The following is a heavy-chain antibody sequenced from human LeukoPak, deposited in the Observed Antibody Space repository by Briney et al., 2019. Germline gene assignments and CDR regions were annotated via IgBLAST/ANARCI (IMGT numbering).Heavy chain of an antibody. CDR2: MSTSSTYT. CDR1: GFNFRGYN. D-gene: IGHD3-16*01. CDR3: VRDFAFGFCNTTTCRYPFDS. V-gene: IGHV3-21*06. J-gene: IGHJ4*02. Sequence: PGGSLRLSCAASGFNFRGYNMNWVRQAPGKGLEWVSSMSTSSTYTYYADSIKGRFTISRDDARSLLYLQMDSLRAEDTAVYYCVRDFAFGFCNTTTCRYPFDSWGQGTLVTVSS.